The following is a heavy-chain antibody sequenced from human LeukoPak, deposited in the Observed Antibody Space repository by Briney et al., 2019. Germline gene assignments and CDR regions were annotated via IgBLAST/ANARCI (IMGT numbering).Heavy chain of an antibody. CDR2: MNEDGSEK. J-gene: IGHJ4*02. Sequence: GGSLRLSCVASGFTFSSYWMTWVRQAPGKGLEWVANMNEDGSEKYYVDSVKGRFTISRDNAKNSLYLQMNSLRAEDTAVYYCARALSDSSSSVWGQGTLVTVSS. V-gene: IGHV3-7*01. CDR3: ARALSDSSSSV. D-gene: IGHD6-6*01. CDR1: GFTFSSYW.